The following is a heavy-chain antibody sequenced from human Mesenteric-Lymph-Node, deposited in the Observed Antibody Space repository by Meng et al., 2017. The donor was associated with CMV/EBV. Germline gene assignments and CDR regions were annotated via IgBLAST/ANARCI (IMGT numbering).Heavy chain of an antibody. J-gene: IGHJ4*01. CDR1: NGPISSYY. CDR3: ARVRGSSVVDY. D-gene: IGHD6-6*01. V-gene: IGHV4-59*01. CDR2: IYHSGST. Sequence: SETLSLTCTVSNGPISSYYWNWIRQPPGKGLEWFGSIYHSGSTNYNPSLKSRVTMSVDTSKNQFSLNLRSVTAADTAMYYCARVRGSSVVDYWGQGTLVTVSS.